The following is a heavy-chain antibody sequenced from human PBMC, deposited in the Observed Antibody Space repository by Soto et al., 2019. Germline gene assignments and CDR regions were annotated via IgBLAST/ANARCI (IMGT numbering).Heavy chain of an antibody. CDR1: GYSFTSYW. D-gene: IGHD4-17*01. CDR3: ARHNLMDYGYYYYYYMDV. V-gene: IGHV5-51*01. J-gene: IGHJ6*03. CDR2: IYPGDSDT. Sequence: GESLKISCKGSGYSFTSYWIGWVRQMPGKGLEWMGIIYPGDSDTRYSPSFQGQVTISADKSISTAYLQWSSLKASDTAMYYCARHNLMDYGYYYYYYMDVWGKGTTVTVSS.